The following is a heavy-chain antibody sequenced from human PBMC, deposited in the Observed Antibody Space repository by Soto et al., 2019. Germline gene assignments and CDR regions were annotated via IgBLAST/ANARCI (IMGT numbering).Heavy chain of an antibody. CDR2: ISGNGGST. J-gene: IGHJ4*02. CDR1: GFTFSSCA. Sequence: EVQLLESGGGLVQPGGSLRLSCAASGFTFSSCAMGWVRQAPGKGLEWVSGISGNGGSTYYADSVKGRFTISRDTSKNTLYLQMDSLGAEDTAIYCCAKVVGDGNAYYDFWGQGPLVTVSS. CDR3: AKVVGDGNAYYDF. V-gene: IGHV3-23*01. D-gene: IGHD3-22*01.